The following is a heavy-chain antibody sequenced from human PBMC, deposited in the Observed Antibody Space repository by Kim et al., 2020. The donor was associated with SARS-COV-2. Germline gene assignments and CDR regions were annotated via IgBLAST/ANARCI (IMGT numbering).Heavy chain of an antibody. Sequence: GGSLRLSCAASGLTFSSYAMIWVRQAPGKGLAWVSLISGSAAATEYADSVKGRFTITRDNSKNTQYPQMNSLRAEDTATYFCAKGHQLYNYGLGSAFD. D-gene: IGHD3-10*01. V-gene: IGHV3-23*01. J-gene: IGHJ3*01. CDR1: GLTFSSYA. CDR2: ISGSAAAT. CDR3: AKGHQLYNYGLGSAFD.